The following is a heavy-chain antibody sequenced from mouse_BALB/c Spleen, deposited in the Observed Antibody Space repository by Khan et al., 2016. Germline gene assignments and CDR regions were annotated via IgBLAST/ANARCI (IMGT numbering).Heavy chain of an antibody. CDR3: ARGVRRAIDY. CDR1: GYTFTDYS. CDR2: INTETGEP. Sequence: LVESGPELKKPGETVKISCKASGYTFTDYSMHWVKQAPGKGLKWMGWINTETGEPTYADDFKGRFAFSLETSASTAYLQINNLKNEDTATYFCARGVRRAIDYWGQGTSVTVSS. V-gene: IGHV9-2-1*01. J-gene: IGHJ4*01. D-gene: IGHD2-14*01.